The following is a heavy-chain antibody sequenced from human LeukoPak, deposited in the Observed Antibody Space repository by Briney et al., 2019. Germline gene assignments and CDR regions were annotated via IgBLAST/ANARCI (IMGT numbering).Heavy chain of an antibody. V-gene: IGHV4-31*03. J-gene: IGHJ6*02. CDR2: IYYSGST. D-gene: IGHD6-13*01. CDR3: ARTPQQLIPYYYYGMDV. CDR1: GGSISSGGYY. Sequence: KPSQTLSLTCTVSGGSISSGGYYWSWIRQHPGKGLEWIGYIYYSGSTYYNPSLKSRVTISVDTSKNQFSLKLSSVTAADTAVYYCARTPQQLIPYYYYGMDVWGQGTAVTLSS.